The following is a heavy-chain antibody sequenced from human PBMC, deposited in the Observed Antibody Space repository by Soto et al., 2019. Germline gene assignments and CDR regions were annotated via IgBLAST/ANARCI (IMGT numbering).Heavy chain of an antibody. V-gene: IGHV3-33*01. CDR1: GFTFSSYG. D-gene: IGHD6-13*01. CDR2: IWYDGSNK. CDR3: ARDKAAAGILLAFDI. J-gene: IGHJ3*02. Sequence: QVQLVESGGGVIQPGRSLRLSCAASGFTFSSYGMHWVRQAPGKGLEWVAVIWYDGSNKYYADSVKGRFTISRDNSKNTLYLQMNSLRAEDTAVYYCARDKAAAGILLAFDIWGQGTMVTVSS.